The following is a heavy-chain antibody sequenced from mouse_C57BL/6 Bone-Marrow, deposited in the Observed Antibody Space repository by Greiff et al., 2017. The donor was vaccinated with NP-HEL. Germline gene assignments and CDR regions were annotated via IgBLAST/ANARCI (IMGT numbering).Heavy chain of an antibody. D-gene: IGHD2-4*01. Sequence: EVKLVESGEGLVKPGGSLKLSCAASGFTFSSYAMSWVRQTPEKRLEWVAYISSGGDYIYYADTVKGRFTISRDNARNTLYLQMSSLKSEDTAMYYCTRDMITTRHYYAMDYWGQGTSVTVSS. CDR2: ISSGGDYI. CDR1: GFTFSSYA. J-gene: IGHJ4*01. V-gene: IGHV5-9-1*02. CDR3: TRDMITTRHYYAMDY.